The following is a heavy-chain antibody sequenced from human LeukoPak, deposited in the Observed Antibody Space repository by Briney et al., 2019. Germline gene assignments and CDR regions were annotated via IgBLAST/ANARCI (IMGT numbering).Heavy chain of an antibody. D-gene: IGHD3-3*01. CDR2: ISGDGDST. CDR1: GFTFSRSA. Sequence: GGSLRLSCATSGFTFSRSAMSWVRQAPGKGLEWLAAISGDGDSTYYADSVKGRFTISRDNSENTVYLQMNSLRAGETAVYYCARDFWDDFEYFDLWGRGTLVTVSS. CDR3: ARDFWDDFEYFDL. V-gene: IGHV3-23*01. J-gene: IGHJ2*01.